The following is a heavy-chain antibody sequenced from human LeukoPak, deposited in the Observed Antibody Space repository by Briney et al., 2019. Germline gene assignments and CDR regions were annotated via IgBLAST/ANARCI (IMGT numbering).Heavy chain of an antibody. CDR2: FDPEDGET. J-gene: IGHJ4*02. D-gene: IGHD5-12*01. CDR1: GYTLTELS. CDR3: ATSLPPIVATNPTGY. Sequence: ASVKVSWKVSGYTLTELSMHWVRQAPGKGLEWRGGFDPEDGETIYAQKFQGRVTMTEDTSTDTAYMERSSLRSEDTAVYYCATSLPPIVATNPTGYWGQGTLVTVSS. V-gene: IGHV1-24*01.